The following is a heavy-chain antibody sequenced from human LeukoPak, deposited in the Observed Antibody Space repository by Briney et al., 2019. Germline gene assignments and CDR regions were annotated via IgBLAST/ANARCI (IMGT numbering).Heavy chain of an antibody. CDR3: ATRRCSIAACRASSYRCFDF. V-gene: IGHV3-7*01. D-gene: IGHD2-2*01. CDR1: GFTFSSNW. CDR2: INEDGGGK. Sequence: GGSLRLSCTASGFTFSSNWMTWVRQAPGKGLEWVANINEDGGGKYYVESVKGRFTISRDNARNSVHLVLSNLRAEDTAVYYCATRRCSIAACRASSYRCFDFWGKGTTVIVSS. J-gene: IGHJ6*04.